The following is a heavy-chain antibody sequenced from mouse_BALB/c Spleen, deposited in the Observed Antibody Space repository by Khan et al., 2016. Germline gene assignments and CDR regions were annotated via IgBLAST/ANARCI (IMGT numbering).Heavy chain of an antibody. V-gene: IGHV1-9*01. D-gene: IGHD1-1*01. Sequence: QVQLQQSGAELMKPGASVKISCKATGYTFSSYWIEWVKQRPGHGLEWIGEILPGSGSTNYNEKFKGKATFTADTSSNTAYMQLSSLTSQDSAVYYCARRGGNYWYFDVWGAGTTVTVSS. CDR2: ILPGSGST. CDR3: ARRGGNYWYFDV. CDR1: GYTFSSYW. J-gene: IGHJ1*01.